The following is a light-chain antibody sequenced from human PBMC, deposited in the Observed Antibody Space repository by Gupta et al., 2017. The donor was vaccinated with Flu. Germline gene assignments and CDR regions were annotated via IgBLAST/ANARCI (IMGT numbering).Light chain of an antibody. CDR3: SSYTSTSTLV. J-gene: IGLJ2*01. CDR1: SSDVGAYKY. CDR2: EVS. Sequence: SITISCTGTSSDVGAYKYVSWYQQHPGRAPKVMIYEVSNRPSGVSNRFSGSKSGNTASLTISGLQAEDEADYFCSSYTSTSTLVFGGGTKLIVL. V-gene: IGLV2-14*01.